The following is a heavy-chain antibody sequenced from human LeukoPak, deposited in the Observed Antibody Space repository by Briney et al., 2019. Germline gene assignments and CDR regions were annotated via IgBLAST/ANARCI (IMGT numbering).Heavy chain of an antibody. V-gene: IGHV1-69*01. J-gene: IGHJ6*03. CDR2: FIPVFGPA. CDR3: ARDRGDIVVVPAATYRYYYYMDV. Sequence: ASVKVSCKASGGTFSNYAVSWVRQAPGQGLEWMGGFIPVFGPANYAQKFQGRVTITADESTSTAYMELSSLRSEDTAVYYCARDRGDIVVVPAATYRYYYYMDVWGKGTTVTISS. CDR1: GGTFSNYA. D-gene: IGHD2-2*01.